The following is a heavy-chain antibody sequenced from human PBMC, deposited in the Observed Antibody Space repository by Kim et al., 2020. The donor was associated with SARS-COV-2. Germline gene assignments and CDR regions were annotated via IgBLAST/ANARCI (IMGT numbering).Heavy chain of an antibody. Sequence: SETLSLTCTVSGGSISRYYWSWIRQPPGKGLEWIGYIYYSGSTNYNPSLKSRVTISVDTSKNQFSLKLSSVTAADTAVYYCARGGPCGSTSCHYYFDYWGRGTLVTVSS. CDR1: GGSISRYY. V-gene: IGHV4-59*01. CDR3: ARGGPCGSTSCHYYFDY. CDR2: IYYSGST. D-gene: IGHD2-2*01. J-gene: IGHJ4*02.